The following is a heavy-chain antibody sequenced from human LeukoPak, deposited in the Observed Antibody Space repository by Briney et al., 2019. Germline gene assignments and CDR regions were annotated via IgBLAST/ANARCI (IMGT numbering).Heavy chain of an antibody. CDR2: FTGGGDST. J-gene: IGHJ5*02. CDR1: GFTFSTYA. V-gene: IGHV3-23*01. D-gene: IGHD3-10*01. CDR3: AKAVASGNDKNWFDP. Sequence: GGSLRLSCAASGFTFSTYAMSWVRQAPGKGLEWVSTFTGGGDSTYYAASVKGRFTISRDNSNNTLYLQMSSLRAEDTAVYYCAKAVASGNDKNWFDPWGQGTLVTVSS.